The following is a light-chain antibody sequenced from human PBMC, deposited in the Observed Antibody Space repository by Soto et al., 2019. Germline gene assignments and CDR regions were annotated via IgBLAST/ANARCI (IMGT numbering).Light chain of an antibody. J-gene: IGKJ5*01. CDR1: QSVSSRY. Sequence: EIVVTQSPGTLVFSPGERATPSCRASQSVSSRYLAWYQQKPGQAPRLLIYGASSRATGIPDRFSGSGSGTDFTLTISRLEPEDFAVYYCQQYGSSPMYTFGQGTRLEIK. CDR2: GAS. V-gene: IGKV3-20*01. CDR3: QQYGSSPMYT.